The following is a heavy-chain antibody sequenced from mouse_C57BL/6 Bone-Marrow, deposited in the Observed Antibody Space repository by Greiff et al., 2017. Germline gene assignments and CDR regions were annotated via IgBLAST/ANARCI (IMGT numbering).Heavy chain of an antibody. D-gene: IGHD1-1*01. Sequence: QVQLQQPGAELVKPGASVKMSCKASGYTFTSYWITWVKQRPGQGLEWIGDIYPGSGSTNYNEKFKSKATLTVDTSSSTAYMQLSSLTSEDSAVYYCARRIAELQNYAMDYWGQGTSVTVSS. CDR1: GYTFTSYW. V-gene: IGHV1-55*01. CDR3: ARRIAELQNYAMDY. CDR2: IYPGSGST. J-gene: IGHJ4*01.